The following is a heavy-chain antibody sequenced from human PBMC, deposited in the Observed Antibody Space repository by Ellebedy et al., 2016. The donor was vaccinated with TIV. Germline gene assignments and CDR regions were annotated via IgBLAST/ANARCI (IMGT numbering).Heavy chain of an antibody. CDR1: GFSFSSYS. V-gene: IGHV3-74*01. CDR3: VRDQIGRSYPFDD. Sequence: GGSLRLXCAASGFSFSSYSMHWVRQAPGKGLVWVSRIHSDGRTTSYADSVKGRFTISRDSAKNMLYLQMNSMRAEDTAVFYCVRDQIGRSYPFDDWGQGTLVTVSP. CDR2: IHSDGRTT. D-gene: IGHD1-1*01. J-gene: IGHJ4*02.